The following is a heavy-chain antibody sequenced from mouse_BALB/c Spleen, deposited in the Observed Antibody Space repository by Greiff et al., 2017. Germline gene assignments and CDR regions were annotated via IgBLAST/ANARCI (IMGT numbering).Heavy chain of an antibody. CDR1: GFAFSSYD. CDR2: ISSGGGST. Sequence: DVMLVESGGGLVKPGGSLKFSCAASGFAFSSYDMSWVRQTPEKRLEWVAYISSGGGSTYYPDTLKGRFTISRDNAKNTLYLQMSSLKSEDTAMYYCARHDGYYFAYWGQGTLVTVSA. CDR3: ARHDGYYFAY. D-gene: IGHD2-3*01. V-gene: IGHV5-12-1*01. J-gene: IGHJ3*01.